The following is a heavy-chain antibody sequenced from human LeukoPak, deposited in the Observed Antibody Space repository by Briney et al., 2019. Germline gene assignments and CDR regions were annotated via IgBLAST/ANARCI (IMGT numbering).Heavy chain of an antibody. Sequence: GGSLRLSCEASGFIFSSHEMNWVRQSPGKGLEWVSYISGDGTTIYYEDSVKGRFTISRDNAKKSLSLQMNSLRVEDTAVYYCVRRESSGFYYFFDHWGQGVLVTVSS. J-gene: IGHJ4*02. CDR1: GFIFSSHE. D-gene: IGHD3-22*01. V-gene: IGHV3-48*03. CDR2: ISGDGTTI. CDR3: VRRESSGFYYFFDH.